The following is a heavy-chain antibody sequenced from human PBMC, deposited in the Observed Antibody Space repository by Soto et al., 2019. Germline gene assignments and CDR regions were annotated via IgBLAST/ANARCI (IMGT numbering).Heavy chain of an antibody. CDR3: SGAYARGYCSGGTCPTGSSDMDV. V-gene: IGHV3-33*01. CDR2: IWYDGSNK. Sequence: GGSLRLSCAAAGFTFSSYVMHWVRPAPGKGLGWVGVIWYDGSNKYYADSVKGRFTISRDNSKNTLYLQMNSLRAEDTAVYQCSGAYARGYCSGGTCPTGSSDMDVWGQGTTVTVSS. J-gene: IGHJ6*02. D-gene: IGHD2-15*01. CDR1: GFTFSSYV.